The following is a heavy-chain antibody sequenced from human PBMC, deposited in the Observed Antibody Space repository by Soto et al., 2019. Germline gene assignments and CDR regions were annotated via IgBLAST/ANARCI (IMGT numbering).Heavy chain of an antibody. J-gene: IGHJ5*02. CDR1: GCTFSNYA. Sequence: GGSLRLSCAASGCTFSNYAMSWVRQAPGRGLEWVSSISGSGGSTYYADSVKGRFTISRDNSKNTLYLQMNSLRAEDTAVYYCAKDSSQWEPTGGFDPWGQGTLVTVSS. D-gene: IGHD1-26*01. CDR3: AKDSSQWEPTGGFDP. V-gene: IGHV3-23*01. CDR2: ISGSGGST.